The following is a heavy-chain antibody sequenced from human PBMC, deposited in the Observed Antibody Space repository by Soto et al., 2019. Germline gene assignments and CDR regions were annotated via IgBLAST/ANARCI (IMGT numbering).Heavy chain of an antibody. Sequence: GGSLRLSCAASGFTFSSYAMSWVRQAPGKGLEWVSAISGSGGSTYYADSVKGRFTISRDNSKNTLYLQMNSLRAEDTAVYYCAKGTIFGVVITDDAFDIWGQGTMVPVSS. CDR1: GFTFSSYA. CDR3: AKGTIFGVVITDDAFDI. J-gene: IGHJ3*02. D-gene: IGHD3-3*01. V-gene: IGHV3-23*01. CDR2: ISGSGGST.